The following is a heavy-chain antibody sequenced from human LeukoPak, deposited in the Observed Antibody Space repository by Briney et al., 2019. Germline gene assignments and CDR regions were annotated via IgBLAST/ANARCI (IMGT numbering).Heavy chain of an antibody. V-gene: IGHV3-74*01. Sequence: GGSLRLSCAASGFTFSSYWMHWVRQAPGKGLGWVSRINSDGSSTSYADSVKGRFTISRDNAKNTLCLQMNSLRAEDTAVYYCARAGVQLWSHFDYWGQGILVTVSS. CDR3: ARAGVQLWSHFDY. CDR2: INSDGSST. CDR1: GFTFSSYW. D-gene: IGHD5-18*01. J-gene: IGHJ4*02.